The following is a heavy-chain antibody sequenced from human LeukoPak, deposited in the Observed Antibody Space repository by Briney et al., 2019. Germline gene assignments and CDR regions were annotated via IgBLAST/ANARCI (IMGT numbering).Heavy chain of an antibody. Sequence: KAGGSLRLSCAASGFTFSSYAMSWVRQAPGKGLEWVSSISSSSSYIYYADSVKGRFTISRDNAKNSLYLQMNSLRAEDTAVYYCARDRYSGYDSHLFDYWGQGTLVTVSS. CDR2: ISSSSSYI. CDR1: GFTFSSYA. J-gene: IGHJ4*02. D-gene: IGHD5-12*01. CDR3: ARDRYSGYDSHLFDY. V-gene: IGHV3-21*01.